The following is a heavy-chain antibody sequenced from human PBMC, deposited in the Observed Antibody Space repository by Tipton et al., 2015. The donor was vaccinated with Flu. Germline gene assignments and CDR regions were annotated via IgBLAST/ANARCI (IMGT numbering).Heavy chain of an antibody. J-gene: IGHJ4*02. Sequence: LRLSCSVSGDSIGSDYYWAWIRQPPGKGLEWLGNIHRSGNTHYNSSLKSRVTISVDKSKNQFSLRLLSVTATDTAVYYCARGDTYSANPSSVEYWGQGTLVTVSS. CDR3: ARGDTYSANPSSVEY. D-gene: IGHD5-18*01. CDR2: IHRSGNT. V-gene: IGHV4-38-2*02. CDR1: GDSIGSDYY.